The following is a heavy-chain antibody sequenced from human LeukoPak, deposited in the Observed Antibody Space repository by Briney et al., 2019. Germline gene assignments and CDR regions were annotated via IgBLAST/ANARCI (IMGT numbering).Heavy chain of an antibody. V-gene: IGHV3-30-3*01. CDR3: ARTVYDSSVYSSDY. CDR2: ISYDGSNK. D-gene: IGHD3-22*01. Sequence: GRSLRLSCAASGFTFSSYAMHWVRQAPGKGLEWVAVISYDGSNKYYADSVKGRFTISRDNSKNTLYLQMNSLRAEDTAMYYCARTVYDSSVYSSDYWGRGTLVTVS. J-gene: IGHJ4*02. CDR1: GFTFSSYA.